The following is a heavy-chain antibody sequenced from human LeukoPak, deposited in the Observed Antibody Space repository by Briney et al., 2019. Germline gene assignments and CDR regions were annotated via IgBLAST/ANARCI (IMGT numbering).Heavy chain of an antibody. Sequence: PGRSLRLSCAASGFTFDEYAMHWVRQAPGKGLEWVSAISGSGGSTYYADSVKGRFTISRDNSKNTLYLQMNSLRAEDTAVYYCAKDEIDYGGNPGAFDIWGQGTMVTVSS. CDR1: GFTFDEYA. D-gene: IGHD4-23*01. V-gene: IGHV3-23*01. CDR2: ISGSGGST. CDR3: AKDEIDYGGNPGAFDI. J-gene: IGHJ3*02.